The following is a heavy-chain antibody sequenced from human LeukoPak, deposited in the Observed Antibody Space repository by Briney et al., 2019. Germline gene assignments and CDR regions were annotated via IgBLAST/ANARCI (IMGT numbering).Heavy chain of an antibody. V-gene: IGHV3-53*01. Sequence: GGSLRLSCAASGFTVSSNYMSWVRQAPGKGLEWVSVIYSGGSTYYADSVKGRFTISRDNSKNTLYLQMNSLRAEDTAVYYCAKDRGLWFGELLTGWGQGTLVTVSS. CDR1: GFTVSSNY. J-gene: IGHJ4*02. CDR2: IYSGGST. CDR3: AKDRGLWFGELLTG. D-gene: IGHD3-10*01.